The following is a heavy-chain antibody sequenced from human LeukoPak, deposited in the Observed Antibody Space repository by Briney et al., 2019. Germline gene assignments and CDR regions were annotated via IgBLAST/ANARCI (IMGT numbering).Heavy chain of an antibody. CDR2: ISGSGDTT. V-gene: IGHV3-23*01. CDR1: GFTFSSYA. J-gene: IGHJ4*02. CDR3: AKDFGSAWSRLFH. D-gene: IGHD6-19*01. Sequence: PGGSLRLSCAAPGFTFSSYAMSWVRQAPGKGLEWVSAISGSGDTTYYADSVKGRFSISRDNSKNTLSLQMHTLRAEDTAVYFCAKDFGSAWSRLFHWGQGTLVTVSS.